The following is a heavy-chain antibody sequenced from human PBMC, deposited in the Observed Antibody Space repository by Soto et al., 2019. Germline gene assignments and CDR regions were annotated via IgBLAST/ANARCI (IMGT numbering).Heavy chain of an antibody. CDR1: GGSFSGYY. V-gene: IGHV4-34*01. J-gene: IGHJ4*02. CDR2: INHSGST. Sequence: PSETLSLTCAVYGGSFSGYYWSWIRQPPGKGLEWIGEINHSGSTNYNPSLKSRVTISVDTSKNQFSLKLSSVTAADTAVYYCARDLHYYDSSGGKTGAYGFDYWGQGTLVTVSS. CDR3: ARDLHYYDSSGGKTGAYGFDY. D-gene: IGHD3-22*01.